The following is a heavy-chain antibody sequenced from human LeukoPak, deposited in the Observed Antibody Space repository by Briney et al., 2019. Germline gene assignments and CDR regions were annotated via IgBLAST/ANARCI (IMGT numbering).Heavy chain of an antibody. CDR3: ARDTARYSGSPSQPGY. J-gene: IGHJ4*02. Sequence: GASVKVSCKASGYTFTSYGISWVRQAPGQGLEWMGWISAYNGNTNYAQKLQGRVTMTTDTSTSTAYMELGSLRSDDTAVYYCARDTARYSGSPSQPGYWGQGTLVTVSS. CDR1: GYTFTSYG. V-gene: IGHV1-18*01. CDR2: ISAYNGNT. D-gene: IGHD1-26*01.